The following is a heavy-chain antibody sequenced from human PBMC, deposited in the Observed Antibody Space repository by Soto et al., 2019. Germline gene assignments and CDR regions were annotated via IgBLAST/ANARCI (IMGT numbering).Heavy chain of an antibody. CDR1: GFTFSSYG. CDR2: ISYDGSNK. Sequence: PGGSLRLSCAASGFTFSSYGMHWVRQAPGKGLEWVAVISYDGSNKYYADSVKGRFTIPRDNSKNTLYLQMNSLRAEDTAVYYCAKNSDFWSGSPPIFDYWGQGTLVTVSS. V-gene: IGHV3-30*18. CDR3: AKNSDFWSGSPPIFDY. J-gene: IGHJ4*02. D-gene: IGHD3-3*01.